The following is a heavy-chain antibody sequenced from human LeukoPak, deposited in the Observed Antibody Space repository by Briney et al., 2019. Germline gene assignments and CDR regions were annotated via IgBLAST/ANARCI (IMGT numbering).Heavy chain of an antibody. CDR2: ISGSGGST. CDR3: AQQGGNKDH. D-gene: IGHD4-23*01. V-gene: IGHV3-23*01. Sequence: GGSLRLSCAASGFTFSSYAMRWVRQAPGKGLEWVSAISGSGGSTYYADSVKGRFTISRDNSKNTLYLQIDSLSAEDTDEYYCAQQGGNKDHWRQGTLVTVCS. J-gene: IGHJ4*02. CDR1: GFTFSSYA.